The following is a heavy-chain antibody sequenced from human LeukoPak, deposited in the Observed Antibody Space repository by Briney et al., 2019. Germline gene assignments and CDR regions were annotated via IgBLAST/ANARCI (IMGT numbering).Heavy chain of an antibody. CDR2: MNPNSGNT. J-gene: IGHJ6*02. CDR3: ARGGSGYTIFGVVIGYYGMDV. D-gene: IGHD3-3*01. CDR1: GYTFTRYD. V-gene: IGHV1-8*01. Sequence: ASVKVSFKASGYTFTRYDINWVRQAPGQGLERMGWMNPNSGNTGYAQKFQGRVTMTRNTSISTAYMELSSLRSEDTAVYYCARGGSGYTIFGVVIGYYGMDVWGQGTTVTVSS.